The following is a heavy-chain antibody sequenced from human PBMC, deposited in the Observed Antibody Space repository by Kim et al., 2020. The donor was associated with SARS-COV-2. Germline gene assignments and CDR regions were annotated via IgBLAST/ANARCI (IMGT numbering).Heavy chain of an antibody. V-gene: IGHV3-53*01. CDR1: GFTVSSNY. CDR2: IYSGGST. CDR3: ASRGYYDSSGYSADAFDI. D-gene: IGHD3-22*01. Sequence: GGSLRLSCAASGFTVSSNYMSWVRQAPGKGLEWVSVIYSGGSTYYADSVKGRFTISRDNSKNTLYLQMNSLRAEDTAVYYCASRGYYDSSGYSADAFDIWGQGTMVTVSS. J-gene: IGHJ3*02.